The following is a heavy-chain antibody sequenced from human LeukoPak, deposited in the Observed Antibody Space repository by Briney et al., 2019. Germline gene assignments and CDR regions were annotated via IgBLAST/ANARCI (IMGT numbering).Heavy chain of an antibody. D-gene: IGHD3-9*01. Sequence: HPGASLRLSCAASGFTFTNYAMYWVRQAPGKGLEWVSAVSGRDDSTYYADSVKGRFTISRDTSKNTLYLQMNSLRAEDTAVYYCAKWGDYDILTGYYDPDYWGQGTWSPSPQ. J-gene: IGHJ4*02. CDR1: GFTFTNYA. CDR2: VSGRDDST. CDR3: AKWGDYDILTGYYDPDY. V-gene: IGHV3-23*01.